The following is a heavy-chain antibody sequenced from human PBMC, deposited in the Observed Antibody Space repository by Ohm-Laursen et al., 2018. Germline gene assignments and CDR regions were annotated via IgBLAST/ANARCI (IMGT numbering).Heavy chain of an antibody. J-gene: IGHJ3*02. CDR2: IVVGSGNT. Sequence: GSSVKVSCKASGGTFSSYAISWVRQAPGQGLEWMGRIVVGSGNTNYAQKFQERVTITRDMSTSTAYMELSSLRSEDTAVYYCAADFDAFDIWGQGTMVTVSS. CDR3: AADFDAFDI. CDR1: GGTFSSYA. V-gene: IGHV1-58*02.